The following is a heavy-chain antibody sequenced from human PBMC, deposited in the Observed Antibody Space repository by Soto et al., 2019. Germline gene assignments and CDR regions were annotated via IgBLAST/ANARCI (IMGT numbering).Heavy chain of an antibody. Sequence: SETLSLTCAVYGLSFSGYYWSWIRQPPGKGLEWIGEINHSGSTNYNPSLKSRVTISVDTSKNQFSLKLSSVTAADTAVYYCARQAFGIAARLDWFDPWGQGTLVTVSS. J-gene: IGHJ5*02. D-gene: IGHD6-6*01. V-gene: IGHV4-34*01. CDR1: GLSFSGYY. CDR3: ARQAFGIAARLDWFDP. CDR2: INHSGST.